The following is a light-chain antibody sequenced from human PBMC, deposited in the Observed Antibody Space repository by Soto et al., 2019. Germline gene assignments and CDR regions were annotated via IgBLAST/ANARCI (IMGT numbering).Light chain of an antibody. J-gene: IGKJ2*01. CDR3: QQSYSTPLT. CDR1: QSISTY. CDR2: AAS. V-gene: IGKV1-39*01. Sequence: DIQMTQSPSSLSASVGERVTITCRASQSISTYLNWYQQKPGKAPKVLIYAASSLQSGVPSRFSGNGSGTDFILTISSLQPEDFATYYCQQSYSTPLTVGQGTKLEIK.